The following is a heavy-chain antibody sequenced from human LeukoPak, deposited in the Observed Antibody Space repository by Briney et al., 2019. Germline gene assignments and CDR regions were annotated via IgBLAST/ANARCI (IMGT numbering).Heavy chain of an antibody. CDR2: INPSGGST. CDR1: GYTFTSYY. J-gene: IGHJ3*02. CDR3: ARAGWYELPRYAFDI. D-gene: IGHD6-19*01. V-gene: IGHV1-46*01. Sequence: ASVKVSCKASGYTFTSYYMHWVRQAPGQGLEWMGIINPSGGSTSYAQKLQGRVTITTDTSTSTAYMELRSLRSDDTAVYYCARAGWYELPRYAFDIWGQGTMVTVSS.